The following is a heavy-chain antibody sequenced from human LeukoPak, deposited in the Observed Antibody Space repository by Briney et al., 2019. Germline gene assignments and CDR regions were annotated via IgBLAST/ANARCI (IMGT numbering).Heavy chain of an antibody. CDR3: AKDRATAWNCFDS. CDR1: GFTFSTYA. CDR2: ISGSAGST. D-gene: IGHD1-1*01. Sequence: PGGSLRLSCAASGFTFSTYAMYWVRQAPGKGLEWVSSISGSAGSTYYADSVKGRFTISRDNSKNTLYLQMNSLSAEDTALYYCAKDRATAWNCFDSWGQGTLVTVSS. V-gene: IGHV3-23*01. J-gene: IGHJ4*02.